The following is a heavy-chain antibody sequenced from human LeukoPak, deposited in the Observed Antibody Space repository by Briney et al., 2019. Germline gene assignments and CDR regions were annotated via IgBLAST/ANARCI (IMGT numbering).Heavy chain of an antibody. CDR2: INPNSGGT. Sequence: ASVTVSCKASGYTFTGYYMHWVRQPPGQGLEWMGWINPNSGGTNYAQKFQGRVTMTRDTSISTAYMELSRLRSDDTAVYYCARDGVGYYDSSGYYYFQHWGQGTLVTVSS. J-gene: IGHJ1*01. D-gene: IGHD3-22*01. V-gene: IGHV1-2*02. CDR1: GYTFTGYY. CDR3: ARDGVGYYDSSGYYYFQH.